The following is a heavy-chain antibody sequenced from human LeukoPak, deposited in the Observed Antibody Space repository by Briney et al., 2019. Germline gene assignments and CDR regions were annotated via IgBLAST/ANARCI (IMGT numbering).Heavy chain of an antibody. V-gene: IGHV3-21*04. D-gene: IGHD6-13*01. CDR3: AKDQKSIAATGYDY. CDR2: ISDSSSYI. J-gene: IGHJ4*02. Sequence: GGSLRLSCAASGFTLSSYSMSWVRQAPGKGLEWVSSISDSSSYIYYADSVKGRFTISRDNAKNSLYLQLNGLRADDTAVYFCAKDQKSIAATGYDYWGQGTLVTVSS. CDR1: GFTLSSYS.